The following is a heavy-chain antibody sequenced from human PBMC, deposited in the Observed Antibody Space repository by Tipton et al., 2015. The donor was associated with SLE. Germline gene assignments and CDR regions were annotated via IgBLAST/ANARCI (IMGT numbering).Heavy chain of an antibody. Sequence: GLVKPSETLSLTCSVSGGSTSGTNYYWDWIRQPPGKGPEWIGRITNNGNTYYIPSLQSRVTISVDTSKNQFSLKLSSVTAADTAVYYCAREYWELPRDDGFDIWGQGTMVTVSS. D-gene: IGHD1-26*01. CDR2: ITNNGNT. J-gene: IGHJ3*02. CDR1: GGSTSGTNYY. CDR3: AREYWELPRDDGFDI. V-gene: IGHV4-39*07.